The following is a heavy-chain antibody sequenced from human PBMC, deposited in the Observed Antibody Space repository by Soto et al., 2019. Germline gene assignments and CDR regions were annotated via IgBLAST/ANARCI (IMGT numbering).Heavy chain of an antibody. D-gene: IGHD6-13*01. CDR2: ISAYNGNT. J-gene: IGHJ4*02. CDR3: ARVRWGSSGYLGSGGEFGY. Sequence: QVQLVQSGAEVKKPGASVKVSCKASGYTFTSYGISWVRQAPGQGLEWMGWISAYNGNTNYAQKLQGRVTMTTDTSMSTAYMERRSLMSVGTAVYDGARVRWGSSGYLGSGGEFGYWGQGTLVTVSS. V-gene: IGHV1-18*04. CDR1: GYTFTSYG.